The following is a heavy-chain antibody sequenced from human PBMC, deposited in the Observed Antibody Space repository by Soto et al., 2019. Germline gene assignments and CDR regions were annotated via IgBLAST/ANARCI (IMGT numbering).Heavy chain of an antibody. V-gene: IGHV3-30-3*01. Sequence: GGSLRLSCAASGFTFSSYAMHWVRQAPGKGLEWVAVISYDGSNKYYADSVKGRFTISRDNSKNTLYLQMNSLRAEDTAVYYCARESRSSSWYGFCWFDPWGQGTLVTVSS. CDR2: ISYDGSNK. CDR1: GFTFSSYA. J-gene: IGHJ5*02. D-gene: IGHD6-13*01. CDR3: ARESRSSSWYGFCWFDP.